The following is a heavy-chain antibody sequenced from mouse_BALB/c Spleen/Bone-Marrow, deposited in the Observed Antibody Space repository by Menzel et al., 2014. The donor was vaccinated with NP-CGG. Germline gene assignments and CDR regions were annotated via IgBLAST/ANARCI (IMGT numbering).Heavy chain of an antibody. D-gene: IGHD2-4*01. CDR1: GYSFTGYN. CDR3: ARRDDYDGGFAY. Sequence: EVKLVESGPELERPGASVKISCKASGYSFTGYNMNWVKQSNGKSLEWIGNIDPYYGGTSYNQKFKGKATLTVDKSSSTAYMQLKSLTSEDSAVYYCARRDDYDGGFAYWGQGTLVTVSA. V-gene: IGHV1-39*01. CDR2: IDPYYGGT. J-gene: IGHJ3*01.